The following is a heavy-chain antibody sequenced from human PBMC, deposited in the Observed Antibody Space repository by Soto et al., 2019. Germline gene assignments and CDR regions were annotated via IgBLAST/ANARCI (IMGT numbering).Heavy chain of an antibody. CDR3: ARVYGHTGSFDY. V-gene: IGHV4-39*01. J-gene: IGHJ4*02. CDR2: IYYTGTS. D-gene: IGHD2-21*01. Sequence: SETLSLTCTVSGGYIGNSGYYWNWIRQPPGKGLEWVATIYYTGTSYYSASLKTRLSMSVDTSRNQFSLKLSSVTAADTAVYYCARVYGHTGSFDYWGQGTLVTVSS. CDR1: GGYIGNSGYY.